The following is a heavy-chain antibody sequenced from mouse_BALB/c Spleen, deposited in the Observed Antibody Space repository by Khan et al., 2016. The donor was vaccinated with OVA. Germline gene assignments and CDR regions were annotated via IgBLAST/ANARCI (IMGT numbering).Heavy chain of an antibody. J-gene: IGHJ2*01. CDR2: ISTYSGNT. CDR3: ARPAYDGYYDY. Sequence: QVQLQQSGPELVRPGVSVKISCKGSGYTFTDYAMYWVKQSHAKSLEWIGLISTYSGNTNYNQKFKGKATMTVDKSSNTAYMELARLTSEDSTIYYCARPAYDGYYDYWGQGTTLTVSS. CDR1: GYTFTDYA. V-gene: IGHV1S137*01. D-gene: IGHD2-3*01.